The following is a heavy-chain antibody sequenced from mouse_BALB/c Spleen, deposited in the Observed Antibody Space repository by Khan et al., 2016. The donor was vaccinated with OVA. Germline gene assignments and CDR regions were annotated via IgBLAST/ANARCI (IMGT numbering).Heavy chain of an antibody. CDR3: AREGGNYGAFAY. D-gene: IGHD2-1*01. CDR2: ISTYSGNT. J-gene: IGHJ3*01. CDR1: GYTFTDYA. Sequence: QIQLVQSGPELVRPGVSVKISCKGSGYTFTDYAMHWVKQSHAKSLEWIGLISTYSGNTNYNQKFKGKATMTVDKSSTTAYMELARLTSEDSAIYYCAREGGNYGAFAYWGQGTLVTVSA. V-gene: IGHV1S137*01.